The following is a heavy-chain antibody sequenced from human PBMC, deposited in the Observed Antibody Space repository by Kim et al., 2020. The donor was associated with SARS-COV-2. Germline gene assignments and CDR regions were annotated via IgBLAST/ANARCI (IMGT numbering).Heavy chain of an antibody. D-gene: IGHD3-16*01. Sequence: GGTIYNRCLKGRVTMSLDPSKNNFSLKLSSVTAADTAVYYCARHTSWPFDFWGQGTLVPVSS. CDR2: GGT. J-gene: IGHJ4*02. CDR3: ARHTSWPFDF. V-gene: IGHV4-59*08.